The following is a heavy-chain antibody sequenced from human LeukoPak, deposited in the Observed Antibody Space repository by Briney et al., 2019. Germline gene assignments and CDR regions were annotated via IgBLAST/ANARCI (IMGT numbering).Heavy chain of an antibody. J-gene: IGHJ3*02. Sequence: GGSLRLSCAASGFTFSSYSMNWVCQAPGKGLEWVSSISSSSSYIYYADSVKGRFTISRDNAKNSLYLQMNSLRAEDTAVYYCARDHEGGFDIWGQGTMVTVSS. CDR1: GFTFSSYS. V-gene: IGHV3-21*01. CDR3: ARDHEGGFDI. D-gene: IGHD2-15*01. CDR2: ISSSSSYI.